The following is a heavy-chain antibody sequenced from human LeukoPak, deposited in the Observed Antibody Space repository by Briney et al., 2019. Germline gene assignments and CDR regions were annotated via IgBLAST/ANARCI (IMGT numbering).Heavy chain of an antibody. D-gene: IGHD6-13*01. J-gene: IGHJ6*02. Sequence: GGSLRLSCAASGFTFSSYSMNWVSQAPGKGLEWVSSISSSSSYIYYADSVKGRFTISRDNAKNSLYLQMNSLRAEDTAVYYCARESGDSSWPYYYYGMDVWGQGTTVTVSS. CDR1: GFTFSSYS. CDR2: ISSSSSYI. CDR3: ARESGDSSWPYYYYGMDV. V-gene: IGHV3-21*01.